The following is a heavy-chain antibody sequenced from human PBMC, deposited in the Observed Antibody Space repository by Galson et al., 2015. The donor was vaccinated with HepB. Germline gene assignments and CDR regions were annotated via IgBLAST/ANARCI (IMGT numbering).Heavy chain of an antibody. Sequence: SVKVSCKASGYTFSYYLHWVRQAPGQGLEWMGIINPSGGSTNYAQKFQGRVTMTTDTSTSTVYMELSSLRSEDTAVYYCALNYYDSNDNFRGFYYYGMDVWGQGTTVTVSS. CDR2: INPSGGST. CDR3: ALNYYDSNDNFRGFYYYGMDV. D-gene: IGHD3-22*01. J-gene: IGHJ6*02. V-gene: IGHV1-46*01. CDR1: GYTFSYY.